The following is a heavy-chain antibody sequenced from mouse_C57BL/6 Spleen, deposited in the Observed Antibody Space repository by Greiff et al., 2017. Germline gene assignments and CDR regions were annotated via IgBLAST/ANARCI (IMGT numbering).Heavy chain of an antibody. D-gene: IGHD2-14*01. Sequence: QVQLQQSGAELARPGASVKLSCKASGYTFTSSGISWVKQRTGQGLEWIGEIYPRSGNTYYNEKFKGKATLTADKSSSTAYMELRSLTSEDSAVYFCARGGTEGYFDVWGTGTTVTVSS. J-gene: IGHJ1*03. CDR3: ARGGTEGYFDV. CDR2: IYPRSGNT. CDR1: GYTFTSSG. V-gene: IGHV1-81*01.